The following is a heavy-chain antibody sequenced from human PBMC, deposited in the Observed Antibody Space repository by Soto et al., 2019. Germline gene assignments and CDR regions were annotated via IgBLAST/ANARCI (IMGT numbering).Heavy chain of an antibody. V-gene: IGHV4-34*01. Sequence: PSETLSLTCAVYGGSFSGYYWSWIRQPPGKGLEWIGEINHSGSTNYNPSLKSRVTISVDTSKNQFSLKLSSVTAADTAVYYCARGCYVKWYYQKINRFYPSGQGTFVTVSS. CDR3: ARGCYVKWYYQKINRFYP. J-gene: IGHJ5*02. D-gene: IGHD1-7*01. CDR2: INHSGST. CDR1: GGSFSGYY.